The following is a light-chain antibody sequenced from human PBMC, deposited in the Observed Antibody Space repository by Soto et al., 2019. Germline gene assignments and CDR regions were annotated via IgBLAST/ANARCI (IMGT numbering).Light chain of an antibody. Sequence: QSALAQPPSVSEAPRQRVTISCSGSSSNIGNNAVNWYQQLPGKAPKLLIYYDDLLPSGVSDRFSGSKSGTSASLAISGTQSEDEADYYCAAWDDSLNGYVFGTGTKVTVL. V-gene: IGLV1-36*01. CDR3: AAWDDSLNGYV. J-gene: IGLJ1*01. CDR2: YDD. CDR1: SSNIGNNA.